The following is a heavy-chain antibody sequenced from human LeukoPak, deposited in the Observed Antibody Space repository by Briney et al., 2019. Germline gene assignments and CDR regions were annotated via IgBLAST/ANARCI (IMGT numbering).Heavy chain of an antibody. CDR1: GYTFTAYW. J-gene: IGHJ4*02. CDR2: IYPGDSDT. CDR3: ARFPGIAVAGYDY. V-gene: IGHV5-51*01. Sequence: GESLKISCKGSGYTFTAYWIGWVRQMPGKGLEWMGIIYPGDSDTRYSPSFQGQVTISADKSISTAYLQWSSLKASDTAMYYCARFPGIAVAGYDYWGQGTLVTVSS. D-gene: IGHD6-19*01.